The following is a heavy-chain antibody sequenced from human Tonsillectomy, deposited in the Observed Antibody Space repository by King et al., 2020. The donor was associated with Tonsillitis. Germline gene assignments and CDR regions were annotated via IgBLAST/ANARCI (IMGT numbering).Heavy chain of an antibody. D-gene: IGHD3-9*01. CDR2: ISSSGGTI. Sequence: VQLVESGGGLVQPGGSLRLSCVGSGFTFSSYEMNWVRQAPGKGLEWVSYISSSGGTIYYADSVKGRFTISRDNAKNSLYLQMNSLRVEDTAVYYCARDAQYYDILTGHHWLYYMDVWGKGTTVTVSS. V-gene: IGHV3-48*03. CDR1: GFTFSSYE. J-gene: IGHJ6*03. CDR3: ARDAQYYDILTGHHWLYYMDV.